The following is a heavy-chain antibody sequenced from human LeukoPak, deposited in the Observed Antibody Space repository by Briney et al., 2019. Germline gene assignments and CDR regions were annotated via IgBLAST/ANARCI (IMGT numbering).Heavy chain of an antibody. J-gene: IGHJ6*03. D-gene: IGHD7-27*01. CDR3: ARVASDWGWTSYYYYYMDV. V-gene: IGHV4-34*01. Sequence: SETLSLTCAVYGGSFSGYYWSWIRQPPGKGLEWIGEINHSGSTNYNPSLKSRVTISVDTSKNQFSLKLSSVTAADTAVYYCARVASDWGWTSYYYYYMDVWGKGTTVTVSS. CDR2: INHSGST. CDR1: GGSFSGYY.